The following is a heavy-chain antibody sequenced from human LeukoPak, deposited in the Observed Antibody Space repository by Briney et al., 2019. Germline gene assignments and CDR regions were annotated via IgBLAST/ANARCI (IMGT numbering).Heavy chain of an antibody. Sequence: ETLSLTCTVSGGSISSSSYYWGWIRQPPGKGLEWIGSIYYSGSTYYNPSLKSRLTISVDTSKNQFSLKLSSVTAADTAVYYCATSRQLLDNWFDPWGQGTLVTVSS. CDR1: GGSISSSSYY. J-gene: IGHJ5*02. D-gene: IGHD2-2*01. CDR3: ATSRQLLDNWFDP. CDR2: IYYSGST. V-gene: IGHV4-39*01.